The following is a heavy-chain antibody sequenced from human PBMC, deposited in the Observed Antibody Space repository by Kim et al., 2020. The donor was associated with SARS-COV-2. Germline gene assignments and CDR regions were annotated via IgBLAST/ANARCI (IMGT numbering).Heavy chain of an antibody. Sequence: GGSLRLSCAASGFTFSSYTMHWVRQAPGKGLEWVALISSDGVNIYYADPVKGRFTISRDNSKNTLYLQMNSLRPEDTAVYYCANDWQLDFWGQGTLVTVSS. CDR3: ANDWQLDF. J-gene: IGHJ4*02. V-gene: IGHV3-30*04. D-gene: IGHD2-21*01. CDR2: ISSDGVNI. CDR1: GFTFSSYT.